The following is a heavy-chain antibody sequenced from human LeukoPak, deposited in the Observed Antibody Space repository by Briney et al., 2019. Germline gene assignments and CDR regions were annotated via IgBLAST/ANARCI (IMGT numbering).Heavy chain of an antibody. CDR2: IRYDGSNK. J-gene: IGHJ4*02. D-gene: IGHD6-6*01. V-gene: IGHV3-30*02. CDR1: GFTFSSYG. CDR3: AKQGTYSSSSKAYDY. Sequence: PGGSLRLSCAASGFTFSSYGMHWVRQAPGKGLEWVAFIRYDGSNKYYADSVKGRFTISRDNSKNTLYLQMNSLRAEDTAVYYCAKQGTYSSSSKAYDYWGQGTLVTVSS.